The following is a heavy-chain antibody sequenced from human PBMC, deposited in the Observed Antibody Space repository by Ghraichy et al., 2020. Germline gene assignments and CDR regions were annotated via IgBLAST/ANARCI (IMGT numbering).Heavy chain of an antibody. J-gene: IGHJ6*03. V-gene: IGHV4-34*01. CDR1: GGSFSGYY. CDR3: ARVRLELRWKRHNYYYMDV. Sequence: SETLSLTCAVYGGSFSGYYWSWIRQPPGKGLEWIGEINHSGSTNYNPSLKSRVTISVDTSKNQFSLRLSSVTAADTAVYYCARVRLELRWKRHNYYYMDVWGKGTTVTVSS. CDR2: INHSGST. D-gene: IGHD4-23*01.